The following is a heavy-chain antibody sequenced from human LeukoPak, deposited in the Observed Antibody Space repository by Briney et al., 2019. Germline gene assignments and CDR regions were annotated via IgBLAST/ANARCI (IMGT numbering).Heavy chain of an antibody. CDR2: IDRDGSRI. CDR3: VRGNDYGGPHY. CDR1: GFTFSNAW. V-gene: IGHV3-74*01. D-gene: IGHD4-23*01. Sequence: GGSLRLSCAASGFTFSNAWMSWVRQAPGKGLVWVSRIDRDGSRINYADSVKGRFTISRDNGKNTLFLQMNSLRAEDAAVYYCVRGNDYGGPHYRGQGTLVTVSS. J-gene: IGHJ4*02.